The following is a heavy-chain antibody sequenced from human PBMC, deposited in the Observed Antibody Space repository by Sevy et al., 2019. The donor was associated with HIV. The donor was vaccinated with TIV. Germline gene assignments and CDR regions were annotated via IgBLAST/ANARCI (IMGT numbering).Heavy chain of an antibody. J-gene: IGHJ3*01. CDR1: GFSFDTYS. D-gene: IGHD3-22*01. V-gene: IGHV3-21*06. CDR2: ISSGSSYI. Sequence: GGSLRLSCIASGFSFDTYSMNWVRQTPGQGLEWVSSISSGSSYIYYADSVKGRFTISRDKAKNSLSLEMNSLRVEDTAIYYCARDDDDTTPCAFDVWGQGTMVTVSS. CDR3: ARDDDDTTPCAFDV.